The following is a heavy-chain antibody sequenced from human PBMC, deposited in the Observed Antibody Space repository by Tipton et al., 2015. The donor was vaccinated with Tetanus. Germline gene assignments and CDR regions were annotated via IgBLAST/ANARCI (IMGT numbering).Heavy chain of an antibody. CDR1: GFTFTRYA. Sequence: SLRLSCAASGFTFTRYAMHWVRQAPGKGLEWVAVITFDGSTKYYGDSVKGRFTLSRDNSQNTLYLQMNSLKVEDTAVYYCARSIAVSGYYYYGMDVWGQGTTVTVSS. CDR3: ARSIAVSGYYYYGMDV. V-gene: IGHV3-30-3*01. D-gene: IGHD6-19*01. J-gene: IGHJ6*02. CDR2: ITFDGSTK.